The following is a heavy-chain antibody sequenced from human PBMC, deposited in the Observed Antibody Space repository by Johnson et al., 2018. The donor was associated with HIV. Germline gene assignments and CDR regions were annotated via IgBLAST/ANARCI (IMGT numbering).Heavy chain of an antibody. J-gene: IGHJ3*02. CDR1: GFTFSSYE. Sequence: VQLVESGGGLVQPGGSLRLSCAASGFTFSSYEMNWVRQAPGKGLEWVSYISSSGSTIYYADSVKGRFTISRDNAKNSLYLQMNTLRAEDTAVYYCARLIAGVIDAFDIWGQWTMVTFSS. CDR3: ARLIAGVIDAFDI. V-gene: IGHV3-48*03. D-gene: IGHD3-22*01. CDR2: ISSSGSTI.